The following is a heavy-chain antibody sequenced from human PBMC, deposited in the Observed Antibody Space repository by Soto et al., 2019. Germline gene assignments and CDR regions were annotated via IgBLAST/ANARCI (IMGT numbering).Heavy chain of an antibody. CDR2: IYYSGMT. D-gene: IGHD5-18*01. CDR3: ARDSSGPGSSYGKFDY. J-gene: IGHJ4*02. CDR1: GVSVSTGGYF. V-gene: IGHV4-31*03. Sequence: PSETLSLTCTVSGVSVSTGGYFWTWIRQHPGKGLEWIGNIYYSGMTYYNPSLRGRVSISLDPPESQFSLKLNSVTAADTAVYYCARDSSGPGSSYGKFDYWGQGALVTVSS.